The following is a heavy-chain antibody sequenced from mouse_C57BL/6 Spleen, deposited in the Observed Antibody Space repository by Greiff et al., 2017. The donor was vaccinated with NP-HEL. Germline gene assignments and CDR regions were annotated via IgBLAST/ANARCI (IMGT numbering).Heavy chain of an antibody. V-gene: IGHV1-81*01. Sequence: QVQLQQSGAELARPGASVKLSCKASGYTFTSYGISWVKQRTGQGLEWIGEIYPRSGNTYYNEKFKGKATLTADKSSSTAYMELRSLTSEDSAVYFCARDVYWYFDVWAQGPRSPSPQ. CDR3: ARDVYWYFDV. CDR1: GYTFTSYG. CDR2: IYPRSGNT. J-gene: IGHJ1*03.